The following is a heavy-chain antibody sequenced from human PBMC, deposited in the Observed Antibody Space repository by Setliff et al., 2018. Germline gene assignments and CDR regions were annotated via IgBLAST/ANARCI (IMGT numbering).Heavy chain of an antibody. CDR3: ARQPPLNWAIPFDL. CDR2: IYSSGIT. J-gene: IGHJ3*01. CDR1: GGSSSSHY. D-gene: IGHD7-27*01. V-gene: IGHV4-59*08. Sequence: ASETLSLTCTVSGGSSSSHYWSWIRQPPGKGLEWIGYIYSSGITNYNPSLKSRLTMSVDTSKNQFSLHLSSMTAADTAVYYCARQPPLNWAIPFDLWGQGKRVTVS.